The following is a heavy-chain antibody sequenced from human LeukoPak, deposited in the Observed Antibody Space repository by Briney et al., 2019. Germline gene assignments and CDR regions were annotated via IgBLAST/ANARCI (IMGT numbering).Heavy chain of an antibody. D-gene: IGHD4-17*01. CDR2: IYTSGST. CDR1: GGSLSSYY. CDR3: ARVTTVTYYYYYYMDV. Sequence: SETLSLTCTVSGGSLSSYYWNWIRQPAGKGLEWIGRIYTSGSTNYNPSLKSRVTMSVDTSKNQFSLKLSSVTAADTAVYYCARVTTVTYYYYYYMDVWGKGTTVTVSS. J-gene: IGHJ6*03. V-gene: IGHV4-4*07.